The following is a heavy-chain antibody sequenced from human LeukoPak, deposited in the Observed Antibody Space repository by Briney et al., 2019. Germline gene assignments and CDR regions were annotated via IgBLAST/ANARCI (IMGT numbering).Heavy chain of an antibody. Sequence: PSETLSLTCTVSGASVSSGGYYWCWLRQPPGKGLEWIGYIYYSGSTNYNPSLKSRVTISVDTSKNQFSLKVSSVTAADTAVYYCARRGGSGRSFDYWGQGTLVTVSS. D-gene: IGHD3-10*01. V-gene: IGHV4-61*08. CDR3: ARRGGSGRSFDY. CDR2: IYYSGST. CDR1: GASVSSGGYY. J-gene: IGHJ4*02.